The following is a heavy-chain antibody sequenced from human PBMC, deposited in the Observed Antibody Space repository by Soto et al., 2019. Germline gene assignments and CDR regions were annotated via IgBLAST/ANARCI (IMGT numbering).Heavy chain of an antibody. CDR3: ARLCSSTSCYVYYYYGMDV. Sequence: ASVKVSCKASGYTFTSYGISWVRQAPGQGLEWMGWISPYNGNTNYAQKLQGRVTMTTDTSTSTAYMELRSLRSDDTAVYYCARLCSSTSCYVYYYYGMDVWGQGTTVTVSS. J-gene: IGHJ6*02. CDR1: GYTFTSYG. D-gene: IGHD2-2*01. V-gene: IGHV1-18*04. CDR2: ISPYNGNT.